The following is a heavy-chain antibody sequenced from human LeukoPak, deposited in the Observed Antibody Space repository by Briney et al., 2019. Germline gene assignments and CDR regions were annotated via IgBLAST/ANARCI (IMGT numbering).Heavy chain of an antibody. J-gene: IGHJ4*02. V-gene: IGHV1-2*02. Sequence: ASVKVSCKASGYTFTDYYMHWVRQAHGQGLEWMGWINPNSGDTNYAQKFQGRVTMTRDTSISTAYVELSGLRSDDTAVYSCVREGYCSVTSCPTDYWGQGSVVTVSS. CDR1: GYTFTDYY. D-gene: IGHD2-2*01. CDR3: VREGYCSVTSCPTDY. CDR2: INPNSGDT.